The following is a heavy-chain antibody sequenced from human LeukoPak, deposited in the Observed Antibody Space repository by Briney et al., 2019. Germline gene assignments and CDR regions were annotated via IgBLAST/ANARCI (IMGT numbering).Heavy chain of an antibody. CDR3: AKHPTMVRGVDDGLDL. CDR1: GFRFGAYA. Sequence: GGSLRLSCRVSGFRFGAYAMTWVRQPPGKGLEWVSTISCSGSNTYHADSVKGRFTISRDNSETTLYLQMNSLRVDDTAEYYCAKHPTMVRGVDDGLDLWGQGTMVAVSS. D-gene: IGHD3-10*01. J-gene: IGHJ3*01. V-gene: IGHV3-23*01. CDR2: ISCSGSNT.